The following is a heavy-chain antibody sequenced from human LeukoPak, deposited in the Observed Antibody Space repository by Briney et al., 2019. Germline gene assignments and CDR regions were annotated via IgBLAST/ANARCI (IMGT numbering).Heavy chain of an antibody. V-gene: IGHV1-8*03. Sequence: GASVKVSRKASGYTFTSYDINWVRQATGQGLAWMGWMNPNSGNTGYAQKFQGRVTITRNTSISTAYMELSSLRSEDTAVYYCARAGAAGPGGWFDPWGQGTLVTVSS. CDR2: MNPNSGNT. CDR1: GYTFTSYD. J-gene: IGHJ5*02. CDR3: ARAGAAGPGGWFDP. D-gene: IGHD6-13*01.